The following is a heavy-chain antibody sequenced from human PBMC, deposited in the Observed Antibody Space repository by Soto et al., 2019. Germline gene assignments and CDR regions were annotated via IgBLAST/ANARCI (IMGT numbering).Heavy chain of an antibody. CDR3: VRVGVGIGNHFDS. D-gene: IGHD1-26*01. V-gene: IGHV4-59*12. J-gene: IGHJ4*02. Sequence: QVQLQESGPGLVKPSETLSLTCSVSNGSISGFYWTWIRQPPGKILEWIGYIHDSGRTDYNPSLTSRATMSVDTSKNQFSLNLKSITAADTAVYYCVRVGVGIGNHFDSWGRGTLVTVSS. CDR1: NGSISGFY. CDR2: IHDSGRT.